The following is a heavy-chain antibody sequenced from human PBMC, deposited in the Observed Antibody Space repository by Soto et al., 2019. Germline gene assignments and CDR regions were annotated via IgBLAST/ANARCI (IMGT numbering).Heavy chain of an antibody. CDR1: GFSLSTSGVG. V-gene: IGHV2-5*01. Sequence: QITLKESGPTLVNPTQTLTLTCTFSGFSLSTSGVGVGWIRQPPGKALEWLALIYWNDDKRYSPSLKSRLTITKDTSKNQVVLTMTNMDPVDTATYYCAHSRGGIAVADDAFDIWGQGTMVTVSS. J-gene: IGHJ3*02. D-gene: IGHD6-19*01. CDR3: AHSRGGIAVADDAFDI. CDR2: IYWNDDK.